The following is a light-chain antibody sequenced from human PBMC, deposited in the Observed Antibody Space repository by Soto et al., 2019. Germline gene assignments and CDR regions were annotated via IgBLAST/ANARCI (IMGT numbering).Light chain of an antibody. V-gene: IGKV3-20*01. Sequence: EIVLTQSPGTLSLSPGERATLSCRASQSVSSSYLAWYQHKPGQAPRLLIYGASRRATGIPDRFSGSGSGTDFTLTISRLEPEDFAVYYCQQYGSSFGQGTKVEIK. CDR2: GAS. J-gene: IGKJ1*01. CDR3: QQYGSS. CDR1: QSVSSSY.